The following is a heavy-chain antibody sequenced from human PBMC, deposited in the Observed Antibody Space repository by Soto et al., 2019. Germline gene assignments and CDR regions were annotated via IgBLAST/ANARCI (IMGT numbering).Heavy chain of an antibody. Sequence: PSETLCLTCTVAGGANSGGYWSWIRQPPGKGLEWIGYIYYSGSTNYNPSLKSRVTISVDTSKNQFSLKLSSVTAADTAVYYCARVVGDYDFWSGYSLLEARIDPWGQGNLVTVSA. J-gene: IGHJ5*02. CDR1: GGANSGGY. CDR3: ARVVGDYDFWSGYSLLEARIDP. CDR2: IYYSGST. D-gene: IGHD3-3*01. V-gene: IGHV4-59*08.